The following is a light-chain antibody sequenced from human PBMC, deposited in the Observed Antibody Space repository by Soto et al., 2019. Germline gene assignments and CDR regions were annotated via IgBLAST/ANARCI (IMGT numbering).Light chain of an antibody. Sequence: EIQMTHSQSSVSASVGDRFTITCRASHGISIWLAWYQQKPGKAPNLLIYTASTLQTGVPSRFSGSGSGTDFTLTISSLQTEDFATYYCQQTYNFPVTFGGGTKVDIK. J-gene: IGKJ4*01. CDR1: HGISIW. V-gene: IGKV1D-12*01. CDR2: TAS. CDR3: QQTYNFPVT.